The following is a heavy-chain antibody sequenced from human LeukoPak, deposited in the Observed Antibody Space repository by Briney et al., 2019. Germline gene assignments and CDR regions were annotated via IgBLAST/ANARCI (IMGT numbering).Heavy chain of an antibody. CDR1: GFTFSSYA. D-gene: IGHD3-22*01. CDR3: AKSDDSSGYYLFDY. CDR2: ISGSGGST. J-gene: IGHJ4*02. Sequence: GGSLRLSCAASGFTFSSYAMSWVRQAPGKGLEWVSAISGSGGSTYYADSVKGRFTISRDNSKNTLYLQMDSLRAEDTAVYYCAKSDDSSGYYLFDYWGQGTLVTVSS. V-gene: IGHV3-23*01.